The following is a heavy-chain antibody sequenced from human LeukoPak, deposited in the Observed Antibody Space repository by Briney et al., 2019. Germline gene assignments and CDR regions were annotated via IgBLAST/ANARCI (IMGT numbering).Heavy chain of an antibody. CDR3: ARAGYYDSSGVDY. V-gene: IGHV3-30*03. Sequence: PGGSLRLSCAASGFTFRSYGLHWVRQAPGKGLEWVAVISYDGGNNADSVKGRFTISRDNSQNTLYLQMDSLRTEDTAVYYCARAGYYDSSGVDYWGQGTLVTVSS. CDR2: ISYDGGN. CDR1: GFTFRSYG. D-gene: IGHD3-22*01. J-gene: IGHJ4*02.